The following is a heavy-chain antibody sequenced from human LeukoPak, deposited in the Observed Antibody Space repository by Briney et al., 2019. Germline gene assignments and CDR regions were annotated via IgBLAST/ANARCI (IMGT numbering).Heavy chain of an antibody. Sequence: SETLSLTCTVSGGSTSSYYWSWIRQPPGKGLEWIGYIYYSGSTNHNPSLKSRVTISVDTSKNQFSLKLSSVTAADTAVYYCARDPDYWGQGTLVTVSS. CDR3: ARDPDY. CDR1: GGSTSSYY. V-gene: IGHV4-59*01. CDR2: IYYSGST. J-gene: IGHJ4*02.